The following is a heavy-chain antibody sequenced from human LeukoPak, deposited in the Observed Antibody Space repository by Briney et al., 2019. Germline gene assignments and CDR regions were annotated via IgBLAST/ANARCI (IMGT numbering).Heavy chain of an antibody. V-gene: IGHV1-24*01. CDR3: ATALDCGGDCSHYFDY. CDR2: FDPEDGET. J-gene: IGHJ4*02. CDR1: GYTLTELS. Sequence: GASVKVSCKVSGYTLTELSMHWARQAPGKGLEWMGGFDPEDGETIYAQKFQGRVTMTEDTSTDTAYMELSSLRSEDTAVYYCATALDCGGDCSHYFDYWGQGTLVTVSS. D-gene: IGHD2-21*02.